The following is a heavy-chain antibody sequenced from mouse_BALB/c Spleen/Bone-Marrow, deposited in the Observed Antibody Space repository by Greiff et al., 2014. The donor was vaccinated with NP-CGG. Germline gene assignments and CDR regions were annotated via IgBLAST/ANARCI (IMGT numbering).Heavy chain of an antibody. V-gene: IGHV7-3*02. CDR3: ASDINYDIYWDFDV. CDR2: IRNKAKGYTT. D-gene: IGHD2-4*01. Sequence: EVKVVESGGGLVQPWGSLRLSCATSGFTFTDYYMSWVRQPPGKELEWLGFIRNKAKGYTTEYSASVKGRFTISGDNSQSILYHQINTLIDEDSANYDGASDINYDIYWDFDVWGAGTTVTVSS. CDR1: GFTFTDYY. J-gene: IGHJ1*01.